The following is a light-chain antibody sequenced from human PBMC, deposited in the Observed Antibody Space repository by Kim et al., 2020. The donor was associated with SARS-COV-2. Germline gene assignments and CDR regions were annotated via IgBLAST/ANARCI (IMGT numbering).Light chain of an antibody. Sequence: PGQTASITCSGDKLGDKYACWYQQKPGQSPVLVIYQDSKRPSGIPERFSGSNSGNTATLTISGTQAMDEADYYCQAWDSSTSHVVFGGGTQLTVL. V-gene: IGLV3-1*01. J-gene: IGLJ2*01. CDR3: QAWDSSTSHVV. CDR2: QDS. CDR1: KLGDKY.